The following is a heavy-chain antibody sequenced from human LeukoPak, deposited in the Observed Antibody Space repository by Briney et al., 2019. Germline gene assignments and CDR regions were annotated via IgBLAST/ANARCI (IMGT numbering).Heavy chain of an antibody. Sequence: GGSLRLSCAASGFTFDDYAMHWVRHAPGKGLEWVACICWNSGSIGSADSVKGRFTISRDNAKNFLYVEMNSLSAEDTALYYCVRTNSKPSLRRRVTISVGTSKNPSYLKLSSVTAADTAVYYCARLPRDYYGSGSYGDDYWGQGTLVTVSS. CDR1: GFTFDDYA. V-gene: IGHV3-9*01. CDR3: VRTNSKPSLRRRVTISVGTSKNPSYLKLSSVTAADTAVYYCARLPRDYYGSGSYGDDY. J-gene: IGHJ4*02. CDR2: ICWNSGSI. D-gene: IGHD3-10*01.